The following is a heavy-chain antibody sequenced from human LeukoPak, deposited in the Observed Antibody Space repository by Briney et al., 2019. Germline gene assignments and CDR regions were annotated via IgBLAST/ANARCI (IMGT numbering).Heavy chain of an antibody. Sequence: ASLKVSCKASGYTFSNFDINWVRHATGQGLEWMGWMNPHSGNTGYSQKFQGRVTMTKNSSISTAYMELSSLTSEDTAVYYCAREGARSSDTSGSYPLDYWGQGTLVTVSS. CDR3: AREGARSSDTSGSYPLDY. J-gene: IGHJ4*02. D-gene: IGHD1-26*01. CDR1: GYTFSNFD. CDR2: MNPHSGNT. V-gene: IGHV1-8*02.